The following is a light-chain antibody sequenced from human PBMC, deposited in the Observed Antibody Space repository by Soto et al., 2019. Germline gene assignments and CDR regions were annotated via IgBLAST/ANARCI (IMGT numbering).Light chain of an antibody. CDR2: DVS. V-gene: IGLV2-14*01. J-gene: IGLJ1*01. CDR1: SSDFGGYNF. Sequence: QSVLTQPASVSGSPWQSITISCTGTSSDFGGYNFVSWYQQHPGKAPKLMIYDVSNRPSGVSNRFSGYKSGNTASLTIYGLQTADEADYYCSSYTSSSALNYVFGTGTKVTVL. CDR3: SSYTSSSALNYV.